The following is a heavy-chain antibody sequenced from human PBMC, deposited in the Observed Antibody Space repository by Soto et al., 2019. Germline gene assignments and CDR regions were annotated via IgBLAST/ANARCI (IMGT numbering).Heavy chain of an antibody. V-gene: IGHV1-2*02. J-gene: IGHJ6*02. CDR1: GYTFTGYY. Sequence: QVQLVQSGAEVKKPGASVKVSCKASGYTFTGYYMHCVRQAPGQGLEWMGLINPNSGGTNDAQKFQGRVTMTRDTSISTAYMELSRLRSDDTAVYYCARGYSYGFPSYYYYGMDVWGQGTTVTVSS. CDR3: ARGYSYGFPSYYYYGMDV. CDR2: INPNSGGT. D-gene: IGHD5-18*01.